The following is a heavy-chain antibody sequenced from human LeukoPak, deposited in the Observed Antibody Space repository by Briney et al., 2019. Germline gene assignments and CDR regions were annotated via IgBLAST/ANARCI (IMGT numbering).Heavy chain of an antibody. J-gene: IGHJ4*02. CDR1: GYTFTAYY. CDR2: IKPYSGGT. V-gene: IGHV1-2*02. CDR3: ASTENCDY. Sequence: ASVKVSCKASGYTFTAYYMHWVQQAPGQGLEWVGWIKPYSGGTNYAQKFQGRVTMTRHTSISTAYMELSSLRSDDAAVYYCASTENCDYWGQGTLVTVSS.